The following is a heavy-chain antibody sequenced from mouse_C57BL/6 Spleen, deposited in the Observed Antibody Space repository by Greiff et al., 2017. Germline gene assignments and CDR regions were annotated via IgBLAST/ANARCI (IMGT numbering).Heavy chain of an antibody. CDR3: ARPREGYFDY. V-gene: IGHV5-17*01. J-gene: IGHJ2*01. Sequence: EVKLVESGGGLVKPGGSLKLSCAASGFTFSDYGMHWVRQAPEKGLEWVAYISSGSSTIYYADTVKGRFTISRDNAKNTLFLQMTSLRSEDTAMYYCARPREGYFDYWGQGTTLTVSS. CDR1: GFTFSDYG. CDR2: ISSGSSTI.